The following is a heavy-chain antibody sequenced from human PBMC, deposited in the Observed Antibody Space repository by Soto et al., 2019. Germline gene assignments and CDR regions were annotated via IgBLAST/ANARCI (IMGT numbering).Heavy chain of an antibody. CDR2: IIPMLGIT. CDR3: ARDQYCSTSTCFGEMAV. Sequence: HVQLVQSGAEMKKPGSSVKVSCQASGDTFTSHTITWVRQAPGQGLEWVGRIIPMLGITDYEQRMQGRVTITADKSTSIAYIELRNLRSEDTALYYWARDQYCSTSTCFGEMAVWGGGTTVIGSS. CDR1: GDTFTSHT. V-gene: IGHV1-69*08. J-gene: IGHJ6*04. D-gene: IGHD2-2*01.